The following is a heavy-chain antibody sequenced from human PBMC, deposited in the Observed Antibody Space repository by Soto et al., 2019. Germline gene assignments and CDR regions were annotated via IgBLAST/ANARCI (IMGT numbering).Heavy chain of an antibody. Sequence: QVQLVESGGGVVQPGKSLRLSCAASGVTFNSYGMHWVRQAPGKGLEWVAIIYYDGSQKYYADSVKGRFTISRDNSKNTLYLQMNSLRAEDTAMYYCARDPGIGSLVTTWFDPWGQGTLVTVSS. CDR2: IYYDGSQK. J-gene: IGHJ5*02. CDR3: ARDPGIGSLVTTWFDP. V-gene: IGHV3-33*01. D-gene: IGHD4-17*01. CDR1: GVTFNSYG.